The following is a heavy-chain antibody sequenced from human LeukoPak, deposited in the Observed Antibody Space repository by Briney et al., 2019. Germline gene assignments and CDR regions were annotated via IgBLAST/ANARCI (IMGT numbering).Heavy chain of an antibody. CDR1: GYTLTELS. CDR2: FDPEDGET. Sequence: ASVKVSCKVSGYTLTELSMHWVRQAPGKGLEWMGGFDPEDGETIYAQKFQGSVTMTEDTSTDTAYMELSSLRSEDTAVYYCATDAYCSGGSCPNYYYYGMDVWGQGTTVTVSS. CDR3: ATDAYCSGGSCPNYYYYGMDV. J-gene: IGHJ6*02. D-gene: IGHD2-15*01. V-gene: IGHV1-24*01.